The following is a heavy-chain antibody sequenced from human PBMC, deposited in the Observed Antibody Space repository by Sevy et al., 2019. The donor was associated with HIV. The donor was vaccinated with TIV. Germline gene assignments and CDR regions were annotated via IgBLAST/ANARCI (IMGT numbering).Heavy chain of an antibody. J-gene: IGHJ3*01. CDR1: GFTFNTHA. CDR3: TKALTPALESMLEVNLRSLKGFDV. D-gene: IGHD3-22*01. Sequence: GGSLRLSCAASGFTFNTHAMNWVRQAPGKGLEWVSVISGPGYGTNYADSVKGRFTTSRDNSKNTLILQMNSLRDDDTAVYYSTKALTPALESMLEVNLRSLKGFDVWGQGTMVTVSS. CDR2: ISGPGYGT. V-gene: IGHV3-23*01.